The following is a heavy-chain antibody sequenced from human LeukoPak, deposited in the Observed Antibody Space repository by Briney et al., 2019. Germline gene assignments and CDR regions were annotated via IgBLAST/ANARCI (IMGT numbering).Heavy chain of an antibody. V-gene: IGHV1-69*13. CDR2: IIPIFGTA. Sequence: ASVKVSCKASGYTFTSYDINWVRQAPGQGLEWMGGIIPIFGTANYAQKFQGRVTITADESTSTAYMELSSLRSEDTAVYYCARGSHDYGDYRGWGQGTLVTVSS. CDR1: GYTFTSYD. J-gene: IGHJ4*02. D-gene: IGHD4-17*01. CDR3: ARGSHDYGDYRG.